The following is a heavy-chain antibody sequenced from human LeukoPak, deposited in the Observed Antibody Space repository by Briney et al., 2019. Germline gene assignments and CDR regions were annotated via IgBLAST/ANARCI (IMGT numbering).Heavy chain of an antibody. CDR2: IYTSGST. J-gene: IGHJ4*02. Sequence: SETLSLTCTVSGGSISSYYWSWIRQPAGKGLKWIGRIYTSGSTNYNPSLKSRVTMSVDTSKNQFSLKLSSVTAADTAVYYCARSRIAAADVDYWGQGTLVTVSS. V-gene: IGHV4-4*07. CDR3: ARSRIAAADVDY. D-gene: IGHD6-13*01. CDR1: GGSISSYY.